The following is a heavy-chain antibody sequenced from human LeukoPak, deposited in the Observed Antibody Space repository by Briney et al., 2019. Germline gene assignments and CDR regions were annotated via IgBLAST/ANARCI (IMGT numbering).Heavy chain of an antibody. Sequence: PGGSLRLSCAASGFTFSSYGMHWVRQAPGKGLEWVAVIWYDGSNKYYADSVKGRFTISRDNSKNTLYLQMNSLRAEDTAVYYCARDPAGATPQYYFDYWGQGTLVTVSS. CDR2: IWYDGSNK. CDR1: GFTFSSYG. V-gene: IGHV3-33*01. D-gene: IGHD1-26*01. J-gene: IGHJ4*02. CDR3: ARDPAGATPQYYFDY.